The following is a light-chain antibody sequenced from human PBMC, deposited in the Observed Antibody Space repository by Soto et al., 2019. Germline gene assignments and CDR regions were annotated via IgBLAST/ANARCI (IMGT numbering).Light chain of an antibody. V-gene: IGKV3-11*01. Sequence: EIVLTQSPGTLSLSPGETATLSCRASQSVDNYLAWYQQKPGQAPRLLIYDASNRATGVPARFSSSGSGTDFTLTISSLEPEDFAVYFCQHRANWPLTFGGGTKVEIK. CDR1: QSVDNY. CDR2: DAS. J-gene: IGKJ4*01. CDR3: QHRANWPLT.